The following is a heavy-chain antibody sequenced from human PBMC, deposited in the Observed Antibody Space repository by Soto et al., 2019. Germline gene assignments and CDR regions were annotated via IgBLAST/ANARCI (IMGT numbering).Heavy chain of an antibody. D-gene: IGHD6-19*01. Sequence: QVQLVQSGAEVKKPGASVKVSCKASGYTFTSYGISWVRQAPGQGLEWMGWISAYNGNTKYAQKRQGRXPXTXXTSTSTAYMEMRGLRSEDTAVYYCASDLAVALIDSWGQGTLVTVSS. V-gene: IGHV1-18*01. CDR2: ISAYNGNT. CDR3: ASDLAVALIDS. CDR1: GYTFTSYG. J-gene: IGHJ4*02.